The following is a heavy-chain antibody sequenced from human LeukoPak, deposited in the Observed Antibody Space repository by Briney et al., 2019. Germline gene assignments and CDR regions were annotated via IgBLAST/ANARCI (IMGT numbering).Heavy chain of an antibody. Sequence: SETLSLTCTVSGDSISSYYWSWIRQSPGKGLEWIGYIYYSGSTNYNPSLKSRVTISVDTSKNQFSLKLSSVTAADTAVYYCARSGSWSAFDIWGQGTGVTVSS. CDR2: IYYSGST. D-gene: IGHD1-1*01. CDR3: ARSGSWSAFDI. J-gene: IGHJ3*02. V-gene: IGHV4-59*12. CDR1: GDSISSYY.